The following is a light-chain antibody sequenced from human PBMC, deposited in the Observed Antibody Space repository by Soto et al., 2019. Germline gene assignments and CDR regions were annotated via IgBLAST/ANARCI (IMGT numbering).Light chain of an antibody. CDR1: SSDVGGYNF. Sequence: QSALTQPASVSGSPGQSITISCTGTSSDVGGYNFVSWYQQHPGKAPKLMIYEGSKRPSGVSNRFSGSKSGNTASLTISGLQAEDEADYYCCSYAGSSTLVFGGGTKVTVL. CDR3: CSYAGSSTLV. J-gene: IGLJ2*01. V-gene: IGLV2-23*01. CDR2: EGS.